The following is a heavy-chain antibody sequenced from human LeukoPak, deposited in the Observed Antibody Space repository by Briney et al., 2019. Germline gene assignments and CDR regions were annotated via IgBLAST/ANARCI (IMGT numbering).Heavy chain of an antibody. CDR1: GGSISSYY. Sequence: SETLSLTCTVSGGSISSYYWSWIRQPPGKGLEWIGYIYYSGSTNYNPSLKSRVTISVDTSKNQFSLKLSSVTAADTAVYYCARGSPTVTYYFDYWGQGTLVTVSS. J-gene: IGHJ4*02. D-gene: IGHD4-11*01. CDR2: IYYSGST. V-gene: IGHV4-59*12. CDR3: ARGSPTVTYYFDY.